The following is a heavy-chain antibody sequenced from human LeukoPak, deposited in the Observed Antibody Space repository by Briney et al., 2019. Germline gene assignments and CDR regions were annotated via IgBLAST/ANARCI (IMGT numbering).Heavy chain of an antibody. Sequence: PSQTLSLTCTVSGGSISSGSYYWSWIRQPAGKGLEWIGRIYTSGSTNYNPSLKSRVTISVDTSKNQFSLKLSSVTAADTAVYYCARARTGLGYCSGGSCYQYYYYYMDVWGKGTTVTVSS. CDR1: GGSISSGSYY. CDR3: ARARTGLGYCSGGSCYQYYYYYMDV. CDR2: IYTSGST. J-gene: IGHJ6*03. D-gene: IGHD2-15*01. V-gene: IGHV4-61*02.